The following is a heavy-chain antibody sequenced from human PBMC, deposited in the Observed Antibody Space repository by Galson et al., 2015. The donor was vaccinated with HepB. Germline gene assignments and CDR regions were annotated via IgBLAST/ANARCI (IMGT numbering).Heavy chain of an antibody. J-gene: IGHJ4*02. CDR1: GFTFSSYS. Sequence: SLRLSCAASGFTFSSYSMNWVRQAPGKGLEWVSSISSSSSYIYYADSVKGRFTISGDNAKNSLYLQMNSLRAEDTAVYYCARVRGSSGWYLGGGIDYWGQGTLVTVSS. D-gene: IGHD6-19*01. CDR3: ARVRGSSGWYLGGGIDY. V-gene: IGHV3-21*01. CDR2: ISSSSSYI.